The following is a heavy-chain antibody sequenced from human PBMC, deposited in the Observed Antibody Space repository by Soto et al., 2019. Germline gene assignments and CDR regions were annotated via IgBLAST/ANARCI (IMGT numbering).Heavy chain of an antibody. V-gene: IGHV3-23*01. Sequence: EVQLLESGGGLVQPGGSLRLSCAASGFTFSSYAMSGVRQAPGKGLEWVSAMRGSGGSTYYADSVKGRFTISRDNSKNTLYLQMTSLRAEATAVYDCAKDLGYSYSGFEYWGQGTLVTVSS. CDR3: AKDLGYSYSGFEY. CDR1: GFTFSSYA. CDR2: MRGSGGST. D-gene: IGHD5-18*01. J-gene: IGHJ4*02.